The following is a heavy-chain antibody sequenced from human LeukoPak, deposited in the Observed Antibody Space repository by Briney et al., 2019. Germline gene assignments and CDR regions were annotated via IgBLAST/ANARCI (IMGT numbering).Heavy chain of an antibody. J-gene: IGHJ6*03. D-gene: IGHD3-16*02. CDR1: GYSFTGYY. CDR2: INPNSGGT. Sequence: GASVKVSCKASGYSFTGYYMYWVRQAPGQGLEWMGWINPNSGGTNYAQKFQGRVTMTRDTSISTAYMELSRLRSDDTAVYYCARSYDYVWGSYLQAFHPLQYYYYYYYMDVWGKGTTVTVSS. CDR3: ARSYDYVWGSYLQAFHPLQYYYYYYYMDV. V-gene: IGHV1-2*02.